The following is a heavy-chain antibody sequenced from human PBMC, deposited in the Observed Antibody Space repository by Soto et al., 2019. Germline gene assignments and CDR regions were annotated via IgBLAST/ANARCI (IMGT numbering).Heavy chain of an antibody. Sequence: ASVKVSCKAAGYTFTSNYLHWVRQAPGQGLEWMGIIYPSGGSANYAQKFQGRVTMTRDTSTNTVHMELRSLRSEDTAVYYCARVDKGGVCYGMDVWGQGTTVTVSS. CDR3: ARVDKGGVCYGMDV. D-gene: IGHD3-16*01. J-gene: IGHJ6*02. V-gene: IGHV1-46*01. CDR1: GYTFTSNY. CDR2: IYPSGGSA.